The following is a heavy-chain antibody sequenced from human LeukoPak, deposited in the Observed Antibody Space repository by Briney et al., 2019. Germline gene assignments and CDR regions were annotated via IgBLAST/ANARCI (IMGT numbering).Heavy chain of an antibody. CDR1: GYTFTDYY. CDR3: ARDPSTVTMYDY. D-gene: IGHD4-17*01. Sequence: GASVKVSCKASGYTFTDYYMHWVRQAPGQGLEWVGWINPNSGGTNYAQKFQGRVTMTRDTSISTAYMELSRLRSDDTAVYYCARDPSTVTMYDYWGQGTLVTATS. V-gene: IGHV1-2*02. CDR2: INPNSGGT. J-gene: IGHJ4*02.